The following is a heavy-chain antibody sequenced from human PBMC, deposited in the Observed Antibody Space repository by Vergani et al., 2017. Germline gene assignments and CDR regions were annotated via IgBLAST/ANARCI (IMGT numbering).Heavy chain of an antibody. CDR1: GFTFNDYY. J-gene: IGHJ6*02. D-gene: IGHD3-3*01. CDR3: ASRDITIFGVVIIRGYYYYGMDV. V-gene: IGHV3-11*01. Sequence: QVELVESGGGLVKPGGSLRLSCVGSGFTFNDYYMAWIRQTPGKGLEWLSYISSSSSSIYYADSVTGRFTISRDNARKSLFLQMNSLRAEDTAVYYCASRDITIFGVVIIRGYYYYGMDVWGQGTTVTVSS. CDR2: ISSSSSSI.